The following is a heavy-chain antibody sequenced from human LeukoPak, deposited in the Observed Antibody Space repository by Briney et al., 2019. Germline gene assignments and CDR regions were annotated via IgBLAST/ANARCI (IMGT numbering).Heavy chain of an antibody. Sequence: GASVKVSCKASGYTFTSYGISWVRQAPGQGLGWMGWISAYNGNTNYAQKLQGRVTMTTDTSTSTAYMELRSLRSDDTAVYYCLLLEHYYGMDVWGQGTTVTVSS. CDR1: GYTFTSYG. V-gene: IGHV1-18*01. J-gene: IGHJ6*02. CDR3: LLLEHYYGMDV. CDR2: ISAYNGNT. D-gene: IGHD1-1*01.